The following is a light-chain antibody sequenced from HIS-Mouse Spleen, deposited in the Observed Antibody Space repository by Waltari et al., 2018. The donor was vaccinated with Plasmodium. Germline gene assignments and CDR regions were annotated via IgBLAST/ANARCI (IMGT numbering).Light chain of an antibody. V-gene: IGKV3-15*01. CDR3: QQYNNWSFT. Sequence: ELVMTQSPATLSVSPGERATLSCRASQSVSNNLAWYQQKPGQAPRLHIYGASTRATGIPARFSGSGSGTEFTLTISSLQSEDFAVYYCQQYNNWSFTFGPGTKVDIK. CDR1: QSVSNN. CDR2: GAS. J-gene: IGKJ3*01.